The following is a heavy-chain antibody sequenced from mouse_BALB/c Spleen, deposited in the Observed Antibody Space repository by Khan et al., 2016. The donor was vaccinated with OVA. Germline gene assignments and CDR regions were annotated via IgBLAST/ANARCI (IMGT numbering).Heavy chain of an antibody. J-gene: IGHJ1*01. CDR1: GFSFSSFG. V-gene: IGHV5-17*02. Sequence: EVKLVESWGGLVQPGGSRKLSCAASGFSFSSFGMHWVRQAPKKGLEWVAYMSSGSSTIYYVDTVKGRFTISRDIPKHTLFLQMTGVWSEDTAMYYSARSGGNFDWYFNVWGAGTSVTVSS. D-gene: IGHD2-1*01. CDR3: ARSGGNFDWYFNV. CDR2: MSSGSSTI.